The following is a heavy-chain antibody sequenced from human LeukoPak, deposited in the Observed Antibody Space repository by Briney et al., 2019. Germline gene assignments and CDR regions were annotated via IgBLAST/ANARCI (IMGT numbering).Heavy chain of an antibody. V-gene: IGHV4-38-2*02. Sequence: SETLSLTCTVSGYSINSGYYWGWIRQPPGKGLEWIGSIYYSGSTYYNPSLKSRVTISVDTSKNQFSLKLSSVTATDTAVYYCAGTVVTEDWYFDLWGRGTLVTVSS. D-gene: IGHD4-23*01. J-gene: IGHJ2*01. CDR3: AGTVVTEDWYFDL. CDR2: IYYSGST. CDR1: GYSINSGYY.